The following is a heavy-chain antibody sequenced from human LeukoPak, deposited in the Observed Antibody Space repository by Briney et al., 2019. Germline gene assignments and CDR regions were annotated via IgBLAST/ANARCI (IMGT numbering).Heavy chain of an antibody. J-gene: IGHJ4*02. CDR3: VKDVQMTSNDYYNYFDY. CDR1: GFIFDDYA. CDR2: ISSNSGRV. D-gene: IGHD3-22*01. V-gene: IGHV3-9*01. Sequence: GGSLRLSCAASGFIFDDYAMHWIRQAPGRGLEWVSGISSNSGRVVYADSVQGRFTISRDNAKNSLYLQMNSLRPEDTALYYCVKDVQMTSNDYYNYFDYWGQGTLVTVSS.